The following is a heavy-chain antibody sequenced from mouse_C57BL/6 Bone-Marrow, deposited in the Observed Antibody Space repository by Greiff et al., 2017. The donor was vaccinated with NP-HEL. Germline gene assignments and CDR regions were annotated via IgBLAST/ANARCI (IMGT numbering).Heavy chain of an antibody. D-gene: IGHD2-4*01. Sequence: EVQLQQSGPELVKPGDSVKISCKASGYSFTGYFMNWVMQSHGKSLEWIGRINPYNGDTFYNQKFKGKATLTVDKSSSTAHMELRSLTSEDSADYCCARGEIDYDEGVDYWGQGTTLTVSS. CDR2: INPYNGDT. J-gene: IGHJ2*01. CDR3: ARGEIDYDEGVDY. CDR1: GYSFTGYF. V-gene: IGHV1-20*01.